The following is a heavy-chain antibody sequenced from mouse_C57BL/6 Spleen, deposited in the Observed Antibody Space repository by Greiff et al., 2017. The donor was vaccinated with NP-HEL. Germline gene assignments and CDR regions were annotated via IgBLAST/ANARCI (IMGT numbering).Heavy chain of an antibody. CDR1: GFNIKDYY. D-gene: IGHD2-4*01. V-gene: IGHV14-1*01. J-gene: IGHJ3*01. Sequence: VQLQQSGAELVRPGASVKLSCTASGFNIKDYYMHWVKQRPEQGLEWIGRIDPEDGDTEYAPKFQGKATMTADTSSNTAYLQLSSLTSEDTAVYYCTLIYYDYDSFAYWGQGTLVTVSA. CDR2: IDPEDGDT. CDR3: TLIYYDYDSFAY.